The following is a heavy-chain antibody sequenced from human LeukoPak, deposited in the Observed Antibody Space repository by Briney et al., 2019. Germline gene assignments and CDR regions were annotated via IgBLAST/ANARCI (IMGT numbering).Heavy chain of an antibody. CDR1: GFTFSSYA. J-gene: IGHJ4*02. D-gene: IGHD3-3*01. CDR3: AGLYYDFWSGYYQEDY. CDR2: FSGSGGST. Sequence: GGSLRLSCAASGFTFSSYAMSWVRQAPGKGLGWVSPFSGSGGSTYYADSVKGRFTISRDNSKNTLYLQMNSLRAEDTAVYYCAGLYYDFWSGYYQEDYWGQGTLVTVSS. V-gene: IGHV3-23*01.